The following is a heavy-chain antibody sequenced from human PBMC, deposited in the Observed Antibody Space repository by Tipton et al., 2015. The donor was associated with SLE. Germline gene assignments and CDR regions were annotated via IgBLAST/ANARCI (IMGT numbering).Heavy chain of an antibody. CDR1: GFTFSSYA. CDR2: IIPIFGTA. D-gene: IGHD6-6*01. Sequence: SCAASGFTFSSYAISWVRQAPGQGLEWMGGIIPIFGTANYAQKFQGRVTITADESTSTAYMELSSLRSEDTAVYYCARDSRSSSDYGMDVWGQGTTVTVSS. V-gene: IGHV1-69*01. J-gene: IGHJ6*02. CDR3: ARDSRSSSDYGMDV.